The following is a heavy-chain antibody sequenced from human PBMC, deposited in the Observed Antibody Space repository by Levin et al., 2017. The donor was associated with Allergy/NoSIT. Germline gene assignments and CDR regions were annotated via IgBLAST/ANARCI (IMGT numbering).Heavy chain of an antibody. J-gene: IGHJ6*03. V-gene: IGHV3-7*04. CDR2: IKQDGSEK. CDR1: GFTFSSYW. Sequence: PGGSLRLSCAASGFTFSSYWMSWVRQAPGKGLEWVANIKQDGSEKYYVDSVKGRFTISRDNAKNSLYLQMNSLRAEDTAVYYCAREIVVVPAAMWNYYYYYMDVWGKGTTVTVSS. D-gene: IGHD2-2*01. CDR3: AREIVVVPAAMWNYYYYYMDV.